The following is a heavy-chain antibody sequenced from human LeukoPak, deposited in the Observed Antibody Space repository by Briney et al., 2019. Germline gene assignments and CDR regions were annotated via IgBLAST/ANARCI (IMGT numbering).Heavy chain of an antibody. J-gene: IGHJ6*02. D-gene: IGHD1-1*01. CDR2: INPNSGGT. V-gene: IGHV1-2*02. CDR3: ARLNWSYYYYGMDV. Sequence: ASVKVSCKASGYTFTGYYMHWVRQAPGQGLEWMGWINPNSGGTNYAQKFQGRVTMTRDTSISTAYMELSRLRSDNTAVYYCARLNWSYYYYGMDVWGQGTTVTVSS. CDR1: GYTFTGYY.